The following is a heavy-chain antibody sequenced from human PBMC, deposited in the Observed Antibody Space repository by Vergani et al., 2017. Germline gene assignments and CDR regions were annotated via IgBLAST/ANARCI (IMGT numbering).Heavy chain of an antibody. D-gene: IGHD3-22*01. CDR3: ARAGCYYDSSCYYFFDY. J-gene: IGHJ4*02. CDR2: IYYSGST. V-gene: IGHV4-31*03. Sequence: QVQLQESGPGLVKPSQTLSLTCTVSGGSISSGGHYWSWIRQHPGKGLEWIGYIYYSGSTYYNPSLKSRVTISVDTSKNQFSLKLSSVTAADTAVYYCARAGCYYDSSCYYFFDYWGQGTLVTVSS. CDR1: GGSISSGGHY.